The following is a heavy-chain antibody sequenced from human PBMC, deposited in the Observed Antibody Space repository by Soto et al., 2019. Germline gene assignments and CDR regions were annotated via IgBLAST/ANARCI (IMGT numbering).Heavy chain of an antibody. CDR2: IYHSGST. D-gene: IGHD3-3*01. Sequence: SETLSLTCAVSGGSISSSNWWIWVRQPPGKGLEWIGEIYHSGSTNYNPSLKSRVTISVDKSKNQFSLKLSSVTAADTAVYYCARDKFLEWYNWFDPWGQGTLVTVSS. V-gene: IGHV4-4*02. J-gene: IGHJ5*02. CDR1: GGSISSSNW. CDR3: ARDKFLEWYNWFDP.